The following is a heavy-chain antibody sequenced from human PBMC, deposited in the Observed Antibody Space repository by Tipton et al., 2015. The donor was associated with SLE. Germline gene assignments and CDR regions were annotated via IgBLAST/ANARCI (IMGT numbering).Heavy chain of an antibody. Sequence: SLRPSCAASGFTFSSYAMSWVRQAPGKGLEWVSVIYSGGSSTYYADSVKGRFTISRDNSKNTLYLQMNSLRAEDTAVYYCAKSPGVDTAMHFDYWGQGTLVTVSS. CDR2: IYSGGSST. CDR3: AKSPGVDTAMHFDY. CDR1: GFTFSSYA. V-gene: IGHV3-23*03. J-gene: IGHJ4*02. D-gene: IGHD5-18*01.